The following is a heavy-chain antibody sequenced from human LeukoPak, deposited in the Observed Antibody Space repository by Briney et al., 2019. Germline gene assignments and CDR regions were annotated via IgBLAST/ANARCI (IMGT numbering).Heavy chain of an antibody. J-gene: IGHJ3*02. CDR3: AKEKVSGYSSEAFDI. D-gene: IGHD5-18*01. CDR1: GFTFSSYA. CDR2: ISYDGSNK. V-gene: IGHV3-30-3*01. Sequence: GRPLRLSCAASGFTFSSYAMHWVRQAPGKGLEWVAVISYDGSNKYYADSVKGRFTISRDNSKNTLYLQMNSLRAEDTAVYYCAKEKVSGYSSEAFDIWGQGTMVTVSS.